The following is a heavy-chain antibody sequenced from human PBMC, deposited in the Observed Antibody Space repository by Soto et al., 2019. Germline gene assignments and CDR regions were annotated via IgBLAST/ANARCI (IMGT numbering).Heavy chain of an antibody. CDR1: GFTFSYYW. CDR3: ARGDRGAFDL. D-gene: IGHD1-26*01. CDR2: IHSDGSST. Sequence: EVQLLESGGGLVQPGESLRLSCAASGFTFSYYWMHWVRQAPGMGLVWVSRIHSDGSSTTYADSVKGRFTISRDNARNTLYLQMHRLSAEDAAVYYCARGDRGAFDLWGQGTVLTVSS. J-gene: IGHJ3*01. V-gene: IGHV3-74*01.